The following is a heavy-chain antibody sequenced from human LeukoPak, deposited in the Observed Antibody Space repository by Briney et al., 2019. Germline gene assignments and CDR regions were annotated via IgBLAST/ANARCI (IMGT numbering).Heavy chain of an antibody. CDR3: AKSGYNRFDY. J-gene: IGHJ4*02. CDR2: FDPENGDT. Sequence: ASVKVSCKVSGYTLTELSIHWVRQAPGKGLEWMGGFDPENGDTIYAQKFQGRVTMTQETSTDTAYMELSSLRSDDTAVYYCAKSGYNRFDYWGQGTLVTVSS. V-gene: IGHV1-24*01. CDR1: GYTLTELS. D-gene: IGHD5-24*01.